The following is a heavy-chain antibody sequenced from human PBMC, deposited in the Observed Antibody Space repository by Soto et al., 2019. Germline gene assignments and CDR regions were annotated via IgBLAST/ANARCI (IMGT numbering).Heavy chain of an antibody. CDR2: ILPIFDTP. D-gene: IGHD3-16*02. J-gene: IGHJ4*02. CDR3: SRSIGSGGVIGGFDY. V-gene: IGHV1-69*01. CDR1: GGTFSTYA. Sequence: QVQLVQSETEVKKPGSAVKVSCKASGGTFSTYAMNWVRQAPGQGLECMGGILPIFDTPRYAQKIQGRVTITVDESATTAYMELSSLRSDDTAVYYCSRSIGSGGVIGGFDYWGQGTLVTVSS.